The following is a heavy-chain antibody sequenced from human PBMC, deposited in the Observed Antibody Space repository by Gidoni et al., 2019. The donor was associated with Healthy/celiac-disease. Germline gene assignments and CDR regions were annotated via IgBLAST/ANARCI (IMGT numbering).Heavy chain of an antibody. J-gene: IGHJ3*02. V-gene: IGHV4-39*01. CDR3: ARRRGVIGRGSWFPDAFDI. CDR2: IYYSGST. CDR1: GGSLSSSSYY. Sequence: QLQLQESGPGLVKPSATLSLTCTVSGGSLSSSSYYWGWIRQPPGKGLEWIGSIYYSGSTYYNPSLKSRVTISVDTSKNQFSLKLSSVTAADTAVYYCARRRGVIGRGSWFPDAFDIWGQGTMVTVSS. D-gene: IGHD6-13*01.